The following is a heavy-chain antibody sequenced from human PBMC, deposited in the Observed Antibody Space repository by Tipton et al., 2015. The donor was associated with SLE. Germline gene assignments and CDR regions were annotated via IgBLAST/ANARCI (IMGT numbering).Heavy chain of an antibody. V-gene: IGHV3-23*01. J-gene: IGHJ4*02. CDR3: AKFEKTTDFYLDS. CDR2: ISGGGGST. D-gene: IGHD1/OR15-1a*01. CDR1: GFTFCSYA. Sequence: SLRLSCATSGFTFCSYALLWVRRAPGKGLEWVSAISGGGGSTYYADFVKGRFSISIDKSKKTLFLQMNSLRVDDTATYYCAKFEKTTDFYLDSWCQGTLVSVSS.